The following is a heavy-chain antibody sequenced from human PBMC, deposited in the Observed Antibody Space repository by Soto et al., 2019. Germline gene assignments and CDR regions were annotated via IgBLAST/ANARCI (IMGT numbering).Heavy chain of an antibody. Sequence: LRLSCVVFEYTFSDAWMSWVRQAPGKGLEWVARTNRKIDGETTDYAAPVEGRFTIARDDSKNTLYLQMSSLKIEDTAVYFCTADHWSWGQGTLVTVSS. D-gene: IGHD3-3*01. CDR1: EYTFSDAW. CDR3: TADHWS. J-gene: IGHJ4*02. CDR2: TNRKIDGETT. V-gene: IGHV3-15*01.